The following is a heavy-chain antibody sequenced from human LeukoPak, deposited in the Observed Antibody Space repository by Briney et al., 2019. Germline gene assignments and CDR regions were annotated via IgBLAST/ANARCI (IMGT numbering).Heavy chain of an antibody. Sequence: SETLSLTCAVSGYSISSGYYWGWIRQPPVKGLEWIGSIYHSGSTYYNPSLKSRVTISLDTSKNQFSLTLSYVTSADPAVSYRARYCSSTSCYQYFQHWGQGTLVTVSS. D-gene: IGHD2-2*01. CDR2: IYHSGST. J-gene: IGHJ1*01. CDR3: ARYCSSTSCYQYFQH. CDR1: GYSISSGYY. V-gene: IGHV4-38-2*01.